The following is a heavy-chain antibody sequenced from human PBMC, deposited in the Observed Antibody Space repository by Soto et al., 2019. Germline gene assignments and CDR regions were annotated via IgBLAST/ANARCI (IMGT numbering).Heavy chain of an antibody. D-gene: IGHD5-18*01. Sequence: SETLSLTCTVSGGSISSGDYYWSWIRQPPGKGLEWIGYIYYSGSTYYNPSLKSRVTISVDTSKNQFSLKLSSVTAADTAVYYCARGSFVDTAIDYWGQGTLVTVSS. V-gene: IGHV4-30-4*01. CDR3: ARGSFVDTAIDY. J-gene: IGHJ4*02. CDR2: IYYSGST. CDR1: GGSISSGDYY.